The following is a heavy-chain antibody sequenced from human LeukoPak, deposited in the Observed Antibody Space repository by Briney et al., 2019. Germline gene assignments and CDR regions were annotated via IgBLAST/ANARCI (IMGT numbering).Heavy chain of an antibody. CDR3: ASRNPYYYGSGSYDYGMDV. V-gene: IGHV1-46*01. D-gene: IGHD3-10*01. CDR2: INPSGGST. J-gene: IGHJ6*02. Sequence: GASVKVSCKASGYTFTSYYMHWVRQAPGQGLEWMGIINPSGGSTSYAQKFQGRVTITADKSTSTAYMELSSLRSEDTAVYYCASRNPYYYGSGSYDYGMDVWAKGPRSPSP. CDR1: GYTFTSYY.